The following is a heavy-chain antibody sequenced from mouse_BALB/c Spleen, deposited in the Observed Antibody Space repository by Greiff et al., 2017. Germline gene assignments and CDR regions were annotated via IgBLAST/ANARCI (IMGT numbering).Heavy chain of an antibody. CDR2: ISSGGST. Sequence: EVQRVESGGGLVKPGGSLKLSCAASGFTFSSYAMSWVRQTPEKRLEWVASISSGGSTYYPDSVKGRFTISRDNARNILYLQMSSLRSEDTAMYHCARVYDYDGVAYWGQGTLVTVSA. J-gene: IGHJ3*01. CDR1: GFTFSSYA. D-gene: IGHD2-4*01. CDR3: ARVYDYDGVAY. V-gene: IGHV5-6-5*01.